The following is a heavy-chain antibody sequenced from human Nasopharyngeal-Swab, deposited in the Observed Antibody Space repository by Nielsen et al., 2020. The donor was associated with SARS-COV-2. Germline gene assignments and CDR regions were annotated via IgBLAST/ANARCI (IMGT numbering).Heavy chain of an antibody. CDR3: ARAPNIVVVPAATGCWFDP. D-gene: IGHD2-2*01. J-gene: IGHJ5*02. V-gene: IGHV7-4-1*02. Sequence: ASVKVSCKASGYTFTSYAMNWVRQAPGQGLEWMGWINTNTGNPTYAQGFTGRFVFSLDTSVSTAYLQISSLKAEDTAVYYCARAPNIVVVPAATGCWFDPWGQGTRVTVSS. CDR2: INTNTGNP. CDR1: GYTFTSYA.